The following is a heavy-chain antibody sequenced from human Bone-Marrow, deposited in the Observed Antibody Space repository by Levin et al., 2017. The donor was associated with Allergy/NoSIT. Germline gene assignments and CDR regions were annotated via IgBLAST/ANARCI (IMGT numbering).Heavy chain of an antibody. D-gene: IGHD7-27*01. CDR1: GFTFRSYG. CDR2: VSGSGGST. J-gene: IGHJ4*02. Sequence: GGSLRLSCAASGFTFRSYGLSWVRQPPGKGPEWVSGVSGSGGSTYYADSVKGRFTISRDNSKNTLYLQMNSLRAEDTALYYGAKGAWETPGDENFDFWGQGTPVTVSS. CDR3: AKGAWETPGDENFDF. V-gene: IGHV3-23*01.